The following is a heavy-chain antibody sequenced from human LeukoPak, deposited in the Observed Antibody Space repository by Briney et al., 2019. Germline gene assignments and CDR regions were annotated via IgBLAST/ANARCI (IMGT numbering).Heavy chain of an antibody. V-gene: IGHV4-34*01. CDR1: GGSFSGYY. Sequence: SETLSLTCAVYGGSFSGYYWSWIRRPPGKGLEWIGEINHSGSTNYNPSLKSRVTISVDTSKNQFSLKLSSVTAADTAVYYCARGRSDYARDYWGQGTLVTVSS. J-gene: IGHJ4*02. CDR3: ARGRSDYARDY. D-gene: IGHD4-17*01. CDR2: INHSGST.